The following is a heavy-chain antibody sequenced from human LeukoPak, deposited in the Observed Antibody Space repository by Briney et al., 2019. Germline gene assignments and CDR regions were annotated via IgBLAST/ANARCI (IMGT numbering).Heavy chain of an antibody. V-gene: IGHV4-34*01. CDR3: ARRVLSTLAVAGTLRRPYYGMDV. CDR2: INHSEST. CDR1: GGSFSSYY. Sequence: PSETLSLTCAVYGGSFSSYYWSWIRQPPGQGLEPIGGINHSESTNFNPSLKIRVTISVDTSKNKFSLMLSSVTAADTAVYYCARRVLSTLAVAGTLRRPYYGMDVWGQGTTVTVSS. D-gene: IGHD6-19*01. J-gene: IGHJ6*02.